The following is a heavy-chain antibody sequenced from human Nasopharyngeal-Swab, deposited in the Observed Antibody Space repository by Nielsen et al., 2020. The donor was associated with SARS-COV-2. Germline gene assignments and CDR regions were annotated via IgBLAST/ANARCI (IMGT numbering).Heavy chain of an antibody. J-gene: IGHJ6*02. V-gene: IGHV1-69*04. CDR1: GGTFSSYA. CDR3: ASEGGGDYYDSRRYYNYVMDV. Sequence: SVKVSCKASGGTFSSYAISWVRQAPGQGLEWMGRIIPIFGIANYAQKLQGRVTITADKSTSTAYMERHSQRSEDTAVDYCASEGGGDYYDSRRYYNYVMDVWGQGTTVTVSS. D-gene: IGHD3-22*01. CDR2: IIPIFGIA.